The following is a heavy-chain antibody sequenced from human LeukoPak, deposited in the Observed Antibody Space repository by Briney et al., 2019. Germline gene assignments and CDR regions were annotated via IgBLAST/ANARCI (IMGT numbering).Heavy chain of an antibody. CDR2: IYYSGNT. CDR1: GDSISSTTYY. Sequence: SETLSLTCTVSGDSISSTTYYWGWIRQPPGKGLEWIGSIYYSGNTYYNPSLRGRVTISVDTSKSQFSLRLSSVTAADTAIYYCAGLYDGKRPPDYWGQGTLVTVSS. V-gene: IGHV4-39*01. D-gene: IGHD2-8*01. CDR3: AGLYDGKRPPDY. J-gene: IGHJ4*02.